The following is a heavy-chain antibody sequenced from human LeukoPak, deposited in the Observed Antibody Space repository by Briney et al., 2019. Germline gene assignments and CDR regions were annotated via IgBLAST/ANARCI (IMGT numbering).Heavy chain of an antibody. CDR2: ISSNGGST. CDR1: GFTFSSYA. Sequence: GGSLRLSCAASGFTFSSYAMNWVRQAPGKGLEYVSAISSNGGSTYYANSVKGRFTISRDNSKNTLYLQMGSLRAEDMAVYYCARDHGNNWNYGFYYYMDVWGKGTTVTASS. D-gene: IGHD1-7*01. V-gene: IGHV3-64*01. J-gene: IGHJ6*03. CDR3: ARDHGNNWNYGFYYYMDV.